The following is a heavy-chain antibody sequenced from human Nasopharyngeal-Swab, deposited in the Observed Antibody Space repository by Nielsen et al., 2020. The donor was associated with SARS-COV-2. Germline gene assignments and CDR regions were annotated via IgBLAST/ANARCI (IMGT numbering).Heavy chain of an antibody. D-gene: IGHD3-22*01. CDR3: AREKYYYDSSGYYRWFDP. V-gene: IGHV4-34*01. Sequence: SETLSLTCAVSGGSFSGYYWSWIRQPPGKGLEWIGEINHSGSTNYNPSLKSRVTISVDTSKNQFSLKLSSVTAADTAVYYCAREKYYYDSSGYYRWFDPWGQGTLVTVSS. CDR1: GGSFSGYY. J-gene: IGHJ5*02. CDR2: INHSGST.